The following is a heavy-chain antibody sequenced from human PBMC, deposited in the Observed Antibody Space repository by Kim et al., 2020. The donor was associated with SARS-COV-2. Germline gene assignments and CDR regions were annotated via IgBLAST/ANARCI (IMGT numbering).Heavy chain of an antibody. Sequence: GGSLRISCAASGFTFSSYAMSWVRQAPGKGLEWVSAISGSGGSTYYADSVKGRFTISRDNSKNTLYLQMNSLRAEDTAVYYCATHTGIVGATQFDYWGQGTLVTVSS. J-gene: IGHJ4*02. D-gene: IGHD1-26*01. CDR2: ISGSGGST. V-gene: IGHV3-23*01. CDR1: GFTFSSYA. CDR3: ATHTGIVGATQFDY.